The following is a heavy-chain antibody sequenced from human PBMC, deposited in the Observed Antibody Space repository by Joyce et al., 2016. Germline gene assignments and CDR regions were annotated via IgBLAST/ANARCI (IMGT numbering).Heavy chain of an antibody. Sequence: QVQLQESGPGLVKPSETLSLTCTVSGGSISIHYWSWIRQPPGKRLEWMGYIYYSGSTNYNPSLKRRVTISVDTSKNQFSLKLRSVSAADTAVYYCARGLGTPYGMDVWGQGTTVTVSS. CDR2: IYYSGST. J-gene: IGHJ6*02. CDR3: ARGLGTPYGMDV. CDR1: GGSISIHY. V-gene: IGHV4-59*11. D-gene: IGHD7-27*01.